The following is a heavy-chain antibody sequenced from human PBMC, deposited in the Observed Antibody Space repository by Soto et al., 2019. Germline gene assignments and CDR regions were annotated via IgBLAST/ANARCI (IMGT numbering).Heavy chain of an antibody. D-gene: IGHD1-26*01. V-gene: IGHV5-51*01. J-gene: IGHJ6*02. CDR2: IYPGDSDT. Sequence: GESLKISCKGSGYSFASYWIGWVRQMPGKGLEWMGIIYPGDSDTRYSPSFQGQVTISADKSISTAYLQWSSLKASDTAMYYCARLVGAFYYYYGMDVWGQGTTVTVSS. CDR3: ARLVGAFYYYYGMDV. CDR1: GYSFASYW.